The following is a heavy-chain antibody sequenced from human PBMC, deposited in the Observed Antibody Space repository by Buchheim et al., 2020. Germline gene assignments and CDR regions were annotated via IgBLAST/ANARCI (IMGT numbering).Heavy chain of an antibody. J-gene: IGHJ5*02. CDR1: GFTFSGYA. CDR2: FSETGDNT. Sequence: EVQLLESGGGLVQPGGSLRLSCAASGFTFSGYAMNWVRQAPGKGLEWVSAFSETGDNTHYADSVKGRFSISRDNSKNTLSLHMNSLRVEDTATYYCAKQYLDVPWGQGTL. D-gene: IGHD1-20*01. V-gene: IGHV3-23*01. CDR3: AKQYLDVP.